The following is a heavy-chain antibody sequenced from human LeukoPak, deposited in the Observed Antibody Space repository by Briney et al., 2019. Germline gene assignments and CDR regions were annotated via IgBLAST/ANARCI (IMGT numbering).Heavy chain of an antibody. CDR3: ARDPGVPAAPLDY. CDR1: GFNLCHYS. D-gene: IGHD2-15*01. J-gene: IGHJ4*02. Sequence: GGSLRLSCAASGFNLCHYSMNRVRRAPGKGLDWVSYISSSGTFIYYADSVKGRFTVSRDNAKNLLFLQMDSLRVEDTAVYYCARDPGVPAAPLDYWGLGTLVTVSS. CDR2: ISSSGTFI. V-gene: IGHV3-21*01.